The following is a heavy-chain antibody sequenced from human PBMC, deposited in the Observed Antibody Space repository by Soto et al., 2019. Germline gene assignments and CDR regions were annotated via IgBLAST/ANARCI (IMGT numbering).Heavy chain of an antibody. J-gene: IGHJ1*01. V-gene: IGHV3-53*01. D-gene: IGHD6-13*01. Sequence: PGGSLRLSCASSWFTVISNYMSWVRQAPGKGLEWVSVIYSGGSTYYADSVKGRFTISRDNSKNTLYLQMNSLRAEDTAVYYCAKGAPGIRTAYFQHWGQGTLVTVSS. CDR3: AKGAPGIRTAYFQH. CDR2: IYSGGST. CDR1: WFTVISNY.